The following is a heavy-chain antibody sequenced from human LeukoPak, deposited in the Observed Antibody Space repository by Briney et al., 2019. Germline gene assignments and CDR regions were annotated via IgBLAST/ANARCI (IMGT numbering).Heavy chain of an antibody. Sequence: SETLSLTCTVSGGSISSYYWNWIRQPPGKGLEWIGYIYYSGSTNYNPSLKSRVTISVDTSKNQFSLKLSSVTAADTAVYYCARHYYDRTGYFYQDYWGQGTLVTVSS. J-gene: IGHJ4*02. V-gene: IGHV4-59*08. CDR3: ARHYYDRTGYFYQDY. D-gene: IGHD3-22*01. CDR1: GGSISSYY. CDR2: IYYSGST.